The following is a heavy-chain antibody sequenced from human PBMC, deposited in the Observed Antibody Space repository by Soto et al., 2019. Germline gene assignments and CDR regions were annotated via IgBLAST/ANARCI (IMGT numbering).Heavy chain of an antibody. V-gene: IGHV3-7*01. J-gene: IGHJ5*02. CDR1: GFPFSDSW. Sequence: EVQLVESGGGLVQPGGSLRLSCTACGFPFSDSWMTWIRQAPGKGLEWVARIKPDESEKKYADSVKGRFSISRDNAKNSMYLQMDSLRGEDTAVYYCVRGGSNYASWGQGTLVTVSS. CDR3: VRGGSNYAS. D-gene: IGHD4-4*01. CDR2: IKPDESEK.